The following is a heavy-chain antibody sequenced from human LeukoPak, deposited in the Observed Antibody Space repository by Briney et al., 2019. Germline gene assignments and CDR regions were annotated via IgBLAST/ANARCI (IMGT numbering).Heavy chain of an antibody. CDR1: GYTLTELS. J-gene: IGHJ3*02. CDR3: ATVLISSGWHDAFDI. V-gene: IGHV1-24*01. CDR2: FDPEDGET. D-gene: IGHD6-19*01. Sequence: ASVKVSCKVSGYTLTELSMHWVQQAPGKGLEWMGGFDPEDGETIYAQKFQGRVTMTEDTSTDTAYMELSSLRSEDTAVYYCATVLISSGWHDAFDIWGQGTMVTVSS.